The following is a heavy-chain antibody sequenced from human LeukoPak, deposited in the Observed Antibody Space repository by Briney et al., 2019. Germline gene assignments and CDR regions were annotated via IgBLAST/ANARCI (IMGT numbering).Heavy chain of an antibody. CDR1: GFTFRSYW. Sequence: PGGSLRLSCAASGFTFRSYWMTWVRQYPGKGLEWVANIKQDGSETYYADSVKGRFTISRDNAKRSLYLQMNSLRAEDTAVYYCARGDIVVVPAAIFYWGQGTLVTVSS. D-gene: IGHD2-2*02. CDR2: IKQDGSET. V-gene: IGHV3-7*01. J-gene: IGHJ4*02. CDR3: ARGDIVVVPAAIFY.